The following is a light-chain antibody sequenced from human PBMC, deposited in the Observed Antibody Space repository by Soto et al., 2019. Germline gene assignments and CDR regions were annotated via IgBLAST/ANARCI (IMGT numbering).Light chain of an antibody. J-gene: IGKJ3*01. CDR3: QQRSNWPPMVT. V-gene: IGKV3-11*01. CDR2: DAS. Sequence: EIVLTQSPATLSLSPGERATLSCRASQSVSSYLAWYQQKPGKAPRLLIYDASNRATGIPVRFSGSGSGTDFTLTISSLEPEDFAVYYCQQRSNWPPMVTFGPGTKVDIK. CDR1: QSVSSY.